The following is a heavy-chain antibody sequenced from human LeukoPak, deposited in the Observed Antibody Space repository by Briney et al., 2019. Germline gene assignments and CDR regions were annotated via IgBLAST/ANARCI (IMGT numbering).Heavy chain of an antibody. D-gene: IGHD6-13*01. CDR2: IYYSGST. CDR3: ARQYSSGWSFYYGLDV. J-gene: IGHJ6*02. V-gene: IGHV4-39*01. Sequence: SETLSLTCSVSGGSISSGSFYWAWIRQPPGKGLEWIGSIYYSGSTFYKPPLKSRVTISLDTSKNQFPLKLSSVTAADTAVYYCARQYSSGWSFYYGLDVWGQGTTVTVSS. CDR1: GGSISSGSFY.